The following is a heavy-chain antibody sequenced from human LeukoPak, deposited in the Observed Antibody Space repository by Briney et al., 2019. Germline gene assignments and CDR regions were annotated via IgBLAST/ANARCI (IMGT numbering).Heavy chain of an antibody. CDR2: ISYDGSNK. Sequence: PGGSLRLSCAASGFTFSSYGMHWVRQAPGKGLEWVAVISYDGSNKYYADSVKGRFTFSRDNSKNTLYLQMNSLRAEDTAVYYCARDIQEKYYDFWSGGGYYYYGMDVWGQGTTVTVSS. CDR3: ARDIQEKYYDFWSGGGYYYYGMDV. D-gene: IGHD3-3*01. CDR1: GFTFSSYG. V-gene: IGHV3-30-3*01. J-gene: IGHJ6*02.